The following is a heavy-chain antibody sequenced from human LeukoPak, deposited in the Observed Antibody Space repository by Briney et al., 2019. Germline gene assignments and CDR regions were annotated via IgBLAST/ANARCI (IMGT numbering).Heavy chain of an antibody. CDR2: INPNSGGT. D-gene: IGHD3-10*01. J-gene: IGHJ4*02. CDR3: ATVRGG. V-gene: IGHV1-2*02. Sequence: ASVKVSCKASGYTFATYGISWVRQAPGQGLEWMGLINPNSGGTNYAQKFQDRVTMTRDTSINTAYMELSSLRSDDTAVYYCATVRGGWGQGTLVTVSS. CDR1: GYTFATYG.